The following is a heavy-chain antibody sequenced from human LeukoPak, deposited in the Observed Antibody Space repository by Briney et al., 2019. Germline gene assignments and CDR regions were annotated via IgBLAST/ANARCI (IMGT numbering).Heavy chain of an antibody. D-gene: IGHD3-22*01. CDR1: GFAFSTYT. CDR2: INNDGRST. Sequence: GGSLTLSCAASGFAFSTYTIHWDRQVPGKGLMWVSRINNDGRSTTYADSVKGRFTISRDNAKDTLYLQMNSLRPEDTAVYYCARDGGDSSGYYWGLGYWGQGTLVTVSS. CDR3: ARDGGDSSGYYWGLGY. V-gene: IGHV3-74*01. J-gene: IGHJ4*02.